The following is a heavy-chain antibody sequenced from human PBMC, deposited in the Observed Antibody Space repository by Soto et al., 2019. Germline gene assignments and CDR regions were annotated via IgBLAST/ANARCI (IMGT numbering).Heavy chain of an antibody. Sequence: SQTLSLTCTVSGGSISSGGYYWSWIRQHPGKGLEWIGYIYYSGSTYYNPSLKSRVTISEDTSKNQFSLKLISVTAADTAVYYCARDGRFWDYVWGSYRPTKTFDIWGQGTMVTV. CDR1: GGSISSGGYY. CDR3: ARDGRFWDYVWGSYRPTKTFDI. D-gene: IGHD3-16*02. V-gene: IGHV4-31*03. CDR2: IYYSGST. J-gene: IGHJ3*02.